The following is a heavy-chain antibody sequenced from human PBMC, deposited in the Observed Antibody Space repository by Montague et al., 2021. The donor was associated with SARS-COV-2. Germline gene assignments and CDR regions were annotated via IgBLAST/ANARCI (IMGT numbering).Heavy chain of an antibody. CDR1: GGSISNSIYC. V-gene: IGHV4-39*01. D-gene: IGHD5-18*01. J-gene: IGHJ3*01. Sequence: SETLSLTCTVSGGSISNSIYCWGWIRQPPGKGLEWIGSIYYTGSTHYNPSLKSRVTISMNTSNNQFFLKLTSVTAADTAVYYCARPGRGYSYGLDAFEVWGQGTMVTVSS. CDR2: IYYTGST. CDR3: ARPGRGYSYGLDAFEV.